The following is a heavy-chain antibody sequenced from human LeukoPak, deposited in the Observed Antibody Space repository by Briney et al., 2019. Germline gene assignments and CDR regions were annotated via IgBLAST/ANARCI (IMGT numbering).Heavy chain of an antibody. Sequence: PGGSLRVSCAASGFTFSSYGMPWVRQAPGKGLEWVAVISYDGSNKYYADSVKGRFTISRDNSKNTLYLQMNSLRAEDTAVYYCAKDRFGGIAVAGTLFDYWGQGTLVTVSS. CDR1: GFTFSSYG. J-gene: IGHJ4*02. CDR2: ISYDGSNK. V-gene: IGHV3-30*18. CDR3: AKDRFGGIAVAGTLFDY. D-gene: IGHD6-19*01.